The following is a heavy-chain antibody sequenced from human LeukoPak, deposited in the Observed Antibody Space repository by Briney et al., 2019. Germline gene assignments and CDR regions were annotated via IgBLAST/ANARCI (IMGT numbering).Heavy chain of an antibody. CDR3: ARDYGAGRGAFDI. D-gene: IGHD3-10*01. CDR1: GFTFRSYW. Sequence: PGGSLRLSCSASGFTFRSYWMRWVRQAPGKGLEWVANIYQDGSGIYYGDSVKGRFTISGDNAKNSLYLQMHSLRDEDAAVYYCARDYGAGRGAFDIWGQGTMVSVSS. CDR2: IYQDGSGI. J-gene: IGHJ3*02. V-gene: IGHV3-7*01.